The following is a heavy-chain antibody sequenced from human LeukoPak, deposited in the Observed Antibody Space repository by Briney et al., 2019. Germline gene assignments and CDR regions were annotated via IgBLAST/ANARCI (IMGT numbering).Heavy chain of an antibody. Sequence: GGSLRLPCAASGFTFSNYAMSWVRQAPGKGLEWVSTISTSGDNTYFADSVKGRFTISRDISKNTLYLQMNSLRDEDTAVYYCAKNRGYCSGGSCYGDYWGQGTLVTVSS. J-gene: IGHJ4*02. CDR1: GFTFSNYA. CDR2: ISTSGDNT. D-gene: IGHD2-15*01. CDR3: AKNRGYCSGGSCYGDY. V-gene: IGHV3-23*01.